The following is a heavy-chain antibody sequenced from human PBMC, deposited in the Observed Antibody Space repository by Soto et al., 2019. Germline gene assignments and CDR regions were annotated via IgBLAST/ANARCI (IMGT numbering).Heavy chain of an antibody. Sequence: GASLRLSYAASGFTFSDYYMSWIRQAPGKRLVWVSYIISGDSTISYADSVKGRFTISRDNAKNTLYLQMSSLRAEDTAVYYCARVSSAGTPKRWFYPWGQGTLVTVSS. CDR2: IISGDSTI. D-gene: IGHD6-13*01. J-gene: IGHJ5*02. CDR1: GFTFSDYY. CDR3: ARVSSAGTPKRWFYP. V-gene: IGHV3-11*04.